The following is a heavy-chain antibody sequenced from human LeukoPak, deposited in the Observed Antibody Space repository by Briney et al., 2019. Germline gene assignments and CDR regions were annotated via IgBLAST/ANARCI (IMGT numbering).Heavy chain of an antibody. CDR3: ATASNGKLDD. CDR1: GFTFSSYL. Sequence: QPGGSLRLSCAASGFTFSSYLMNWVRQAPGKGLEWVANIKRDGSEKYYVDSVKGRFTISRDNAKNSLYLQMNSLRAEDTAVYYCATASNGKLDDWGQGTLVTVSS. D-gene: IGHD1-1*01. J-gene: IGHJ4*02. V-gene: IGHV3-7*01. CDR2: IKRDGSEK.